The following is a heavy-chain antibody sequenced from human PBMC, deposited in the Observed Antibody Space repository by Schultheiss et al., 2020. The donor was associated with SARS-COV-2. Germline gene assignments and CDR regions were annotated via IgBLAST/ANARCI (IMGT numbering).Heavy chain of an antibody. CDR3: ARDRIAWWFDP. V-gene: IGHV3-74*01. CDR1: GFTFSNYA. Sequence: GGSLRLSCAASGFTFSNYAMSWVRQAPGTGLMWVARINSDGIRISYADSVKGRFTISRDNAKNTLYLQMNSLRAEDTAVYYCARDRIAWWFDPWGQGTLVTVSS. D-gene: IGHD2-15*01. CDR2: INSDGIRI. J-gene: IGHJ5*02.